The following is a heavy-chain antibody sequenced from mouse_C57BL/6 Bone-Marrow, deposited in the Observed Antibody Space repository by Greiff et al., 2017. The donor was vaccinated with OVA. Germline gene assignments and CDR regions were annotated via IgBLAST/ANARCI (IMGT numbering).Heavy chain of an antibody. D-gene: IGHD1-1*01. CDR2: IYPRDGST. Sequence: VKLVESDAELVKPGASVKISCKVSGYTFTDHTIHWMKQRPEQGLEWIGYIYPRDGSTKYNEKFKGKATLTADKSSSTAYMQLNSLTSEDSAVYFCARPHYYGSSYHYFDYWGQGTTLTVSS. CDR1: GYTFTDHT. CDR3: ARPHYYGSSYHYFDY. J-gene: IGHJ2*01. V-gene: IGHV1-78*01.